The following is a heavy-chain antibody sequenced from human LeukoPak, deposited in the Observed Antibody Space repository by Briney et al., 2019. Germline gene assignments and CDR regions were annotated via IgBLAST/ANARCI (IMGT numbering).Heavy chain of an antibody. Sequence: ASVKVPCKASGYTFTGYYMHWVRQAPGQGLEWMGWINPNSGGTNYAQKFQGRVTMTRDTSISTAYMELSRLRSDDTAVYYCATTRVDTAMAAEYFQHWGQGTLVTVSS. CDR2: INPNSGGT. J-gene: IGHJ1*01. CDR1: GYTFTGYY. V-gene: IGHV1-2*02. D-gene: IGHD5-18*01. CDR3: ATTRVDTAMAAEYFQH.